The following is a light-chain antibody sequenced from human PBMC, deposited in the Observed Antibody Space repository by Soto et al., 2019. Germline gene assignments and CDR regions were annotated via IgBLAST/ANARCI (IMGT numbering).Light chain of an antibody. CDR3: CSYAGSATYV. J-gene: IGLJ1*01. V-gene: IGLV2-23*01. Sequence: QSVLTQPASVSGSPGQSLTISCTGTTSDVGAYNLVSWYQHHPGKAPKLIIYEGTKRPSGVSYRFSGSKSGASASLTISGLQAEDDADYFCCSYAGSATYVFGTGTKVTVL. CDR1: TSDVGAYNL. CDR2: EGT.